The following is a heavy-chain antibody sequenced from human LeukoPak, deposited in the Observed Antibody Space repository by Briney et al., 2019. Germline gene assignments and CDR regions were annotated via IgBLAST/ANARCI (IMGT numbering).Heavy chain of an antibody. CDR3: AKVEFGDRYFFEY. J-gene: IGHJ4*02. Sequence: GGSLRLSCAASGFAFSHYAMSWVRQTPGKGLEWVSGVGDSGASTYYADCVKGRFTISRDNSKNTLYLQMNSLRAEDTAIYYCAKVEFGDRYFFEYWGQGTLVTVSS. V-gene: IGHV3-23*01. D-gene: IGHD2-21*01. CDR1: GFAFSHYA. CDR2: VGDSGAST.